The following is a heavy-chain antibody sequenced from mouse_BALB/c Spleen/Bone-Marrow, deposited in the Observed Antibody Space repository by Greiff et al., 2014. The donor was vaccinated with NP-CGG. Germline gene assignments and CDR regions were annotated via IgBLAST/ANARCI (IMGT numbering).Heavy chain of an antibody. J-gene: IGHJ4*01. CDR3: AEITTAAYYVMDY. Sequence: DVKLQESGAELVKPGASVKLSCTASGFNIKDTYIHWVKQRPEQGLEWIGRIDPANGNTKYDLKFQGKATITADTSSNTAYLQLSSLTSEDTAVYYCAEITTAAYYVMDYWGQGTSVTVSS. CDR2: IDPANGNT. D-gene: IGHD1-2*01. V-gene: IGHV14-3*02. CDR1: GFNIKDTY.